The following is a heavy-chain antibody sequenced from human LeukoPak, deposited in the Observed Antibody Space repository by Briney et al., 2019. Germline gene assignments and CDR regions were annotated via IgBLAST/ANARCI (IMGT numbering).Heavy chain of an antibody. V-gene: IGHV1-69*13. CDR3: ARFSVVAANNWFDP. D-gene: IGHD2-15*01. CDR2: IIPILGTA. CDR1: GGTFSSYA. J-gene: IGHJ5*02. Sequence: GASVKVSCKASGGTFSSYAISWVRQAPGQGLEWMGGIIPILGTANYAQKFQGRVTITADESTSTAYMELSSLRSEDTAVYYCARFSVVAANNWFDPWGQGTLVTVSS.